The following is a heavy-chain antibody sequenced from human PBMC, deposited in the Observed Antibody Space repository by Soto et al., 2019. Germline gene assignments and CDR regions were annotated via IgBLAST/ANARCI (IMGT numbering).Heavy chain of an antibody. D-gene: IGHD3-10*01. CDR1: GFTFSSYS. V-gene: IGHV3-48*01. J-gene: IGHJ6*02. CDR2: ISSSSSTT. CDR3: ARFNYYGSGSYYPYYYYGMDV. Sequence: GGSLRLSCAASGFTFSSYSMNWVRQAPGKGLEWVSYISSSSSTTYYADSVKGRFTISRDNSKNTLYLQMNSLRAEDTAVYYCARFNYYGSGSYYPYYYYGMDVWGQGTTVTVS.